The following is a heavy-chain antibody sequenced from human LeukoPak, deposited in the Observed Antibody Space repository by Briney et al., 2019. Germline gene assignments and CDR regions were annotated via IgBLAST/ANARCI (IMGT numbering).Heavy chain of an antibody. CDR3: ARIRSHGYFDY. CDR2: INSDGSST. J-gene: IGHJ4*02. Sequence: GGSLRLSCAASGFTFSSYWMHWVRQAPGKGLGWVSRINSDGSSTNYADSVKGRFTISRDNAKNTLYLQMNRLRAEDTAVYYCARIRSHGYFDYWGQGTLVTVSS. CDR1: GFTFSSYW. D-gene: IGHD3-10*01. V-gene: IGHV3-74*01.